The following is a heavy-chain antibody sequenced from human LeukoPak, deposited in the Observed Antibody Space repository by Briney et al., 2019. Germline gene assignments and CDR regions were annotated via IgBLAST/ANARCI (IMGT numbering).Heavy chain of an antibody. CDR2: ISYDGSNK. V-gene: IGHV3-30-3*01. Sequence: GGSLRLSCAASGFTFGSYAMHWVRQAPGKGLEWVAVISYDGSNKYYADSVKGRFTISRDNSKNTLYLQMNSLRAEDTAVYYCARESLLVATFDYWGQGTLVTVSS. CDR3: ARESLLVATFDY. CDR1: GFTFGSYA. D-gene: IGHD5-12*01. J-gene: IGHJ4*02.